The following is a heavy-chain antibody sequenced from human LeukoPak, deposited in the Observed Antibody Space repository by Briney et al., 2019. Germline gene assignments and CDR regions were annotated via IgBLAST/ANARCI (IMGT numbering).Heavy chain of an antibody. J-gene: IGHJ3*02. V-gene: IGHV4-30-2*01. CDR3: ASSSLVYAFDI. Sequence: SSETLSLTCTVSGGSISSGGYYWSWIRQPPGKGLEWIGYIYHSGSTYYNPSLKSRVTISIDRSKNQFSLKLSSVTAADTAVYYCASSSLVYAFDIWGQGTMVTVSS. CDR2: IYHSGST. D-gene: IGHD6-6*01. CDR1: GGSISSGGYY.